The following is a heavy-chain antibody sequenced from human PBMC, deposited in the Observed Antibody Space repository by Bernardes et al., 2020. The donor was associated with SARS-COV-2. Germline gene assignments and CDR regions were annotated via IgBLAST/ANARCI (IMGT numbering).Heavy chain of an antibody. J-gene: IGHJ6*02. CDR3: AGVDCGGGVCYSDSYFFGMDI. D-gene: IGHD2-21*01. Sequence: SCKVSGYTLTELSMNWVRQAPGKGLEWVSSISTSNSHIHYADSLRGRFTISRDNAKNTLYLQMNSLRAEDTAVYFCAGVDCGGGVCYSDSYFFGMDIWGQGTTVTVSS. CDR2: ISTSNSHI. CDR1: GYTLTELS. V-gene: IGHV3-21*01.